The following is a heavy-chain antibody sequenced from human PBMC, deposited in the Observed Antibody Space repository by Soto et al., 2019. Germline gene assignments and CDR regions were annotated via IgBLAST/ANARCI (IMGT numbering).Heavy chain of an antibody. D-gene: IGHD6-25*01. CDR3: ARQRLYYYGMDV. Sequence: QVQLQESGPGLVKPSETLSLTCTVSGGSISSYYWSWIRQPPGKGLEWIGYIYYSGRTNYNPSLKSRVNISVDTSKNQFSLKRSSVTAADTAVYYCARQRLYYYGMDVWGQGTTVTVSS. J-gene: IGHJ6*02. V-gene: IGHV4-59*08. CDR1: GGSISSYY. CDR2: IYYSGRT.